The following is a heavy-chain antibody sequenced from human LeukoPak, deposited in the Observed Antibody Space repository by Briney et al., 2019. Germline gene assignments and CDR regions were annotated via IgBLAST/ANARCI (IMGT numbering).Heavy chain of an antibody. CDR2: IYHSGST. CDR3: ARHQVDSSSRGYFDY. Sequence: TSETLSLTCAVSGGSISSSNWWSWVRQPPGKGLEWIGEIYHSGSTNYNPSLKSRVTISVDKSKNQFSLKLSSVTAADTAVYYCARHQVDSSSRGYFDYWGQGTLVTVSS. CDR1: GGSISSSNW. D-gene: IGHD6-13*01. J-gene: IGHJ4*02. V-gene: IGHV4-4*02.